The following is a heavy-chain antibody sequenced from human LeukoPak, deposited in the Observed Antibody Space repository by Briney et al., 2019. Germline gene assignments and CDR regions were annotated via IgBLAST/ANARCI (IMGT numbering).Heavy chain of an antibody. D-gene: IGHD6-13*01. CDR1: GGTFSSYA. CDR3: ARAALPIAAAGTWWFDP. CDR2: IIPIFGTA. J-gene: IGHJ5*02. Sequence: SVKVSCKSSGGTFSSYAISWVRQAPGQGLEWMGGIIPIFGTANYAQKFQGRVTVTADESTSTAYMELSSLRSEDTAVYYCARAALPIAAAGTWWFDPWGQGTLVTVSS. V-gene: IGHV1-69*13.